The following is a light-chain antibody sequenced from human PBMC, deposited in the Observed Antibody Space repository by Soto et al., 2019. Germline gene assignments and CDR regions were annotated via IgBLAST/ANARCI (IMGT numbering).Light chain of an antibody. CDR1: QSGNSY. CDR2: HAS. CDR3: HQRCYCPLYP. V-gene: IGKV3-11*01. Sequence: EIVLTQSPATLSLSPEERATLSCRASQSGNSYLAWSPQNPGQAPRLLLFHASNVATGILARFSGSGSGTVFILTIITLYPEAFALHCCHQRCYCPLYPFGQGKKREIK. J-gene: IGKJ2*01.